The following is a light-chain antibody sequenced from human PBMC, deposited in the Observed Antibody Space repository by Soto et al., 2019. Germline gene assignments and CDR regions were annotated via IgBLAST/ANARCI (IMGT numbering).Light chain of an antibody. CDR1: SSDIGAYNY. J-gene: IGLJ2*01. Sequence: QSVLTQPASVSGSPGQSITISCTATSSDIGAYNYVSWYQQHPGKAPKLMIYEVSNRPSGVSKRFSGSKSGNTASLTISGLQAEDEADYYCSSYTSSSTPYVVFGGGTKLTVL. CDR3: SSYTSSSTPYVV. CDR2: EVS. V-gene: IGLV2-14*01.